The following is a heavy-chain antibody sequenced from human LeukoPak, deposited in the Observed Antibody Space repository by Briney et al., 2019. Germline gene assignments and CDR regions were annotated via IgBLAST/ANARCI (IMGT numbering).Heavy chain of an antibody. Sequence: SETLSLTCSVSGGSISSYYWSWIRQPAGKGLEWIGRMYISGSTNYNPSLKSRVTMSVDTSKNKFFLKLSSVTAADTAVYYCAREGIAAPSYYYGMDVWGQGTTVTVSS. V-gene: IGHV4-4*07. CDR3: AREGIAAPSYYYGMDV. J-gene: IGHJ6*02. CDR1: GGSISSYY. D-gene: IGHD6-13*01. CDR2: MYISGST.